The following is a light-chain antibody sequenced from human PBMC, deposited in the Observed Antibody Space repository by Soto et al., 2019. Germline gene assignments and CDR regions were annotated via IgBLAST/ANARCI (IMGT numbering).Light chain of an antibody. V-gene: IGKV3D-15*01. CDR2: GAS. CDR3: QQYSDWPT. CDR1: QSVSSN. J-gene: IGKJ1*01. Sequence: ETVMTQSPGTLSVSPGESATLSCGTSQSVSSNLAWYQQKPGQAPRLLIYGASTRATGIPARFSGSGSGTEFTLTISSLQSEDSAIYFCQQYSDWPTFGHGTKVEFK.